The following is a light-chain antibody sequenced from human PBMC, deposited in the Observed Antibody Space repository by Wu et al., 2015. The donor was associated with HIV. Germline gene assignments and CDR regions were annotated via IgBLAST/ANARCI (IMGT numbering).Light chain of an antibody. Sequence: EIVLTQSPATLSLSPGERATLSCRASQSVSSYLAWYQQKPGQAPRLLIYDASNRATGIPARFSGSGSGTDFTLTISSLEPEDFAVYYCQQRSNWPQYTFGRGDQAGDQT. V-gene: IGKV3-11*01. CDR2: DAS. J-gene: IGKJ2*01. CDR3: QQRSNWPQYT. CDR1: QSVSSY.